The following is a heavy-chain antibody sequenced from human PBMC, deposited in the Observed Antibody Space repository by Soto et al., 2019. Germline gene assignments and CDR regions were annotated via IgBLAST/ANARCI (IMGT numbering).Heavy chain of an antibody. CDR2: ISAYNGNT. J-gene: IGHJ3*02. Sequence: GASVKVSCKASGYSFTSYGISWVRQASGQGLEWMGWISAYNGNTNYAQKLQGRVTMTTDTSTSTAYMELRSLRSDDTAVYYCARSGRFLEWLLEDAFDIWGQGTMVTVSS. CDR1: GYSFTSYG. V-gene: IGHV1-18*01. D-gene: IGHD3-3*01. CDR3: ARSGRFLEWLLEDAFDI.